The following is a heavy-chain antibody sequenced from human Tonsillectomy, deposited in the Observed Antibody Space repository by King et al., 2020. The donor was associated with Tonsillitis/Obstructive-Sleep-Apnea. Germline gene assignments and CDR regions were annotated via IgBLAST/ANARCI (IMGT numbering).Heavy chain of an antibody. J-gene: IGHJ3*02. Sequence: QLVQSGAEVKKPGCSVKVSCKASGGTFSSYAISWVRQAPGQGLECMGGIIPIFGTANYAQKFQGRVTLTAEESTSTAYMELSSLRSEDTAVYYCARDWEYQLLSAFDIWGQGTMVTVSS. D-gene: IGHD2-2*01. V-gene: IGHV1-69*01. CDR1: GGTFSSYA. CDR2: IIPIFGTA. CDR3: ARDWEYQLLSAFDI.